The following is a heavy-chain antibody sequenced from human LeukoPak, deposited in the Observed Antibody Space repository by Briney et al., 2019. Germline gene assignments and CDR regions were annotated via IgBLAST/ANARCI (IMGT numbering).Heavy chain of an antibody. J-gene: IGHJ4*02. V-gene: IGHV3-7*01. CDR3: ARIGYSSSSIDY. CDR1: GFTFSSYA. D-gene: IGHD6-13*01. Sequence: PGGSLRLSCAASGFTFSSYAMHWVRQAPGKGLEWVANIKQDGGVRYYGDSVKGQFTISRDNAKNSLYLQMNSLRDEDTAVYYCARIGYSSSSIDYWGQGTLVTVSS. CDR2: IKQDGGVR.